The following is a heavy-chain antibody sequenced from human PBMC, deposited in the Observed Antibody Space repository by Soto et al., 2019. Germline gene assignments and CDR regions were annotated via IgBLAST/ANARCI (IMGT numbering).Heavy chain of an antibody. CDR2: MNPNSGNT. V-gene: IGHV1-8*01. D-gene: IGHD3-3*01. CDR1: GYTFTSYD. Sequence: ASVNVSCKASGYTFTSYDINWVRQATGQGLEWMGWMNPNSGNTGYAQKFQGRVTMTRNTSISTAYMELSSLRSEDTAVYYCARGSGSDYDFWSGYYSYYYGMDAWGQGTTVTVSS. J-gene: IGHJ6*02. CDR3: ARGSGSDYDFWSGYYSYYYGMDA.